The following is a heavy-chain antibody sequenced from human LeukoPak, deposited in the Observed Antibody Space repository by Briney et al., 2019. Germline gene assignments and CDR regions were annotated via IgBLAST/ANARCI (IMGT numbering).Heavy chain of an antibody. J-gene: IGHJ6*03. V-gene: IGHV3-30*02. CDR2: IRYDGSNK. D-gene: IGHD6-13*01. CDR1: GFTFSSYG. Sequence: GGSLRLSCAASGFTFSSYGMHWVRQAPGKGLEGVTLIRYDGSNKYYADSVKGRFTISRDNSKKILYLQMNSLRAEDTAVYYCAKDGNIAAAGTYYYYMDVWGRGTTVTVSS. CDR3: AKDGNIAAAGTYYYYMDV.